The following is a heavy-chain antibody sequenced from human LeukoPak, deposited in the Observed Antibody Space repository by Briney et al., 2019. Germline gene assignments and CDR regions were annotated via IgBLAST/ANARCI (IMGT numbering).Heavy chain of an antibody. J-gene: IGHJ4*02. V-gene: IGHV3-64*01. D-gene: IGHD2-2*01. CDR3: ARGYCSSTSCPGDY. CDR2: ISSNGGST. Sequence: GGSVRLSCAASGFTFSSYAMHWVRQAPGKGLEYVSAISSNGGSTYYANSVKGRFTISRDNSKNTLYLQMGSLRAEDMAVYYCARGYCSSTSCPGDYWGQGTLVTVSS. CDR1: GFTFSSYA.